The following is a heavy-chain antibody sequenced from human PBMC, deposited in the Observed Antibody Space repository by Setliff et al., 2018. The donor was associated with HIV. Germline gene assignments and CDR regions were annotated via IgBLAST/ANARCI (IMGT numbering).Heavy chain of an antibody. CDR3: AACSGDCF. J-gene: IGHJ4*02. Sequence: GGSLRLSCAASGFTFSTYWMNWVRQAPGKGLEWVANIKPDGTEKNYMDSVKGRFTISRDNAKRSLYLQMSSLRAEDTAVYYCAACSGDCFWGQGTLVTVSS. CDR1: GFTFSTYW. CDR2: IKPDGTEK. V-gene: IGHV3-7*01. D-gene: IGHD2-21*02.